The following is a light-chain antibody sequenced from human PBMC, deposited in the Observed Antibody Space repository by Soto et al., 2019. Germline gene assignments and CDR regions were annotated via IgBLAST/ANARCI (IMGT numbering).Light chain of an antibody. CDR2: PAS. CDR1: QTINNY. Sequence: DIQLTQSPPFLSASVGDRVTVTCRASQTINNYLAWFRKKEGKAPEFLIYPASTLQGGVPSRFSGHGFGINFTLTISSLEPEDFAVYYCQQRANWPLTFGGGTKVEIK. J-gene: IGKJ4*01. CDR3: QQRANWPLT. V-gene: IGKV1-9*01.